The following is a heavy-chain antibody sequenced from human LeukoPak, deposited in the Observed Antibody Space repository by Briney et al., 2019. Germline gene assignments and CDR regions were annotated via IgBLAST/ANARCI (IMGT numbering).Heavy chain of an antibody. CDR2: IYYSGST. J-gene: IGHJ3*02. CDR3: ARVLLLEDALDI. CDR1: GDSIRSFY. V-gene: IGHV4-59*01. D-gene: IGHD1-26*01. Sequence: PSETLSLTCTVSGDSIRSFYWSWIRQPPGKGLEWIGYIYYSGSTNYNPSLKSRVTISVDTSKNQFSLKLSSVTAADTAVYYCARVLLLEDALDIWGQGTMVTVSS.